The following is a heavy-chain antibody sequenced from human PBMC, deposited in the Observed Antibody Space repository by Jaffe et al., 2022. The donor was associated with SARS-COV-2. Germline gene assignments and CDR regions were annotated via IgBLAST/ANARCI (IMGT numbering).Heavy chain of an antibody. CDR2: IYYSGST. J-gene: IGHJ5*02. D-gene: IGHD2-21*02. CDR1: GGSISSGDYY. V-gene: IGHV4-30-4*01. Sequence: QVQLQESGPGLVKPSQTLSLTCTVSGGSISSGDYYWSWIRQPPGKGLEWIGYIYYSGSTYYNPSLKSRVTISVDTSKNQFSLKLSSVTAADTAVYYCARENFGGDHPEHNWFDPWGQGTLVTVSS. CDR3: ARENFGGDHPEHNWFDP.